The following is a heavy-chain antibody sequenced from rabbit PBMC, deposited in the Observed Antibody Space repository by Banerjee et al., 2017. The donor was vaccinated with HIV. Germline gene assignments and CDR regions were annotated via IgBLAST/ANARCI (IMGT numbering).Heavy chain of an antibody. D-gene: IGHD1-1*01. CDR1: GLDFSSGYD. V-gene: IGHV1S40*01. Sequence: QSLEESGGDLVKPGASLTLTCTASGLDFSSGYDMCWVRQAPGKGLEWIACIWTGSGGTYYASWAKGRFTVSKASSTTVTLQMTSLTAADTATYFCARAGGFERYSNLWGPGTLVTVS. J-gene: IGHJ4*01. CDR3: ARAGGFERYSNL. CDR2: IWTGSGGT.